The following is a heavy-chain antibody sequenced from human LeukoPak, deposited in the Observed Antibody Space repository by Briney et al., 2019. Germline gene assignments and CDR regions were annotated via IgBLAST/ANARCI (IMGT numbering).Heavy chain of an antibody. CDR1: GGTFSSYA. Sequence: ASVKVSCKASGGTFSSYAISWVRQAPGQGLEWMGRIIPILGIANYAQKFQGRVTITADKSTSTAYMELSSLRSEDTAVYYCASQGPTAAGLKNWGQGTLVTVSS. CDR2: IIPILGIA. V-gene: IGHV1-69*04. J-gene: IGHJ4*02. D-gene: IGHD6-13*01. CDR3: ASQGPTAAGLKN.